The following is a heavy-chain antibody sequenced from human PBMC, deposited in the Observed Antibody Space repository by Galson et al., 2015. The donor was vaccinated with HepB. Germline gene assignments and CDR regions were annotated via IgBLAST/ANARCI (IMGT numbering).Heavy chain of an antibody. V-gene: IGHV7-4-1*01. CDR2: INTNTGNP. CDR1: GYTFTSYA. Sequence: SVKVSCKASGYTFTSYAMNWVRQAPGQGLEWMGWINTNTGNPTYAQGFTGRFVFSLDTSVSTAYLQICSLRAEDTAVYYCARGYSRAGNNNWFDPWGQGTLVTVSS. CDR3: ARGYSRAGNNNWFDP. D-gene: IGHD6-13*01. J-gene: IGHJ5*02.